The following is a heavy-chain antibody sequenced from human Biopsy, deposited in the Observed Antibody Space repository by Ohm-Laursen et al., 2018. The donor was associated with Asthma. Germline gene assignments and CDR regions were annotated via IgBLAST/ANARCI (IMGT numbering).Heavy chain of an antibody. J-gene: IGHJ3*02. V-gene: IGHV3-30*03. CDR3: ARQSGQDYGDSSGFDI. Sequence: SLRLSCTASGFTFSDYGMHWVRQGPGKGLGWVALVSSDGHNKYYEDSVKGRFTISRDNSRNRLYLKINRLTVEDSAVYFCARQSGQDYGDSSGFDIWGQGTKVAVSS. CDR1: GFTFSDYG. D-gene: IGHD3-22*01. CDR2: VSSDGHNK.